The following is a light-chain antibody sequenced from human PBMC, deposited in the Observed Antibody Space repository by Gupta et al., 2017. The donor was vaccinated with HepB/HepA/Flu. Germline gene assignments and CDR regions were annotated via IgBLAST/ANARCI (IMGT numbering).Light chain of an antibody. J-gene: IGLJ2*01. Sequence: QSVLTQPPSVSAAPGKKVTISCSGSNSNIGNNYVSWYQQLPGTAPKLLIYDNNKRPSGIPDRFSGSKSGTSATLGITGLQTGDEADYYCGTWDSSLSAVVFGGGTKLTV. V-gene: IGLV1-51*01. CDR3: GTWDSSLSAVV. CDR1: NSNIGNNY. CDR2: DNN.